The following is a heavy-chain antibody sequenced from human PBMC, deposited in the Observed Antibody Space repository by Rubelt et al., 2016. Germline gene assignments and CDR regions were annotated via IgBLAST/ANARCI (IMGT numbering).Heavy chain of an antibody. Sequence: QVQLVQSGAEVKKPGASVKVSCKASGYTFTGYYMHWVRQAPGQGLEWMGWINPNSGGTNYAQKFQGWVTMTRDTSSSTAYMELSRLRSDDTAVYYCARDDSPYYYDSSGYYDYWGQGTLVTVSS. D-gene: IGHD3-22*01. CDR1: GYTFTGYY. J-gene: IGHJ4*02. CDR2: INPNSGGT. CDR3: ARDDSPYYYDSSGYYDY. V-gene: IGHV1-2*04.